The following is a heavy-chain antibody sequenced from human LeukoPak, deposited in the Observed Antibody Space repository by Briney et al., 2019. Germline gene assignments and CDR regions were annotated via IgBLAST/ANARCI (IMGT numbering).Heavy chain of an antibody. D-gene: IGHD3-16*01. J-gene: IGHJ4*02. Sequence: GGSLRLSCAASGFTFSDYYMSWVRQAPGKGLEWVAYISNRDNSIYYADSVKGRLTISRDNTKYSLYLQMNSLRAEDTAVYYCARDLGGDRDYWGQGTLVTVSS. CDR2: ISNRDNSI. CDR1: GFTFSDYY. V-gene: IGHV3-11*01. CDR3: ARDLGGDRDY.